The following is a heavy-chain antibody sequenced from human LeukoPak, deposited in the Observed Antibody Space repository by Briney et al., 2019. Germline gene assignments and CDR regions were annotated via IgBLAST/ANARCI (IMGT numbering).Heavy chain of an antibody. CDR2: ISGDGDRT. CDR1: GINFNTYA. CDR3: AKDRGYEVVFDP. D-gene: IGHD5-12*01. J-gene: IGHJ5*02. V-gene: IGHV3-43*02. Sequence: GGLLRLSCAASGINFNTYAMHWVRQAPGKGLEWVSLISGDGDRTSYADSVKGRFTISRDNDKNSLYLQMNSLRIEDTALYYCAKDRGYEVVFDPWGQGTLVAVSS.